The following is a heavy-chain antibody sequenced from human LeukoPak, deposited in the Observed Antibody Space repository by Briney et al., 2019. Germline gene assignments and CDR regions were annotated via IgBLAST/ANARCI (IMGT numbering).Heavy chain of an antibody. CDR2: IIPIFGTA. CDR3: ARDLDPDILTPTYPSFDY. J-gene: IGHJ4*02. Sequence: SVKVSCKASGGTFSSYAISWVRQAPGQGLEWMGGIIPIFGTANYAQKFQGRVTITTDESTSTAYMELSSLRSEDTAVYYCARDLDPDILTPTYPSFDYWGQGTLVTVSS. D-gene: IGHD3-9*01. V-gene: IGHV1-69*05. CDR1: GGTFSSYA.